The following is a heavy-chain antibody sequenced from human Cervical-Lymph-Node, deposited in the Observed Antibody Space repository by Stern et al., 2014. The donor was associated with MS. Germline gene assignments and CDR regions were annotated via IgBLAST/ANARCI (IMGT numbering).Heavy chain of an antibody. CDR1: GGTFANYT. CDR3: ARFSG. D-gene: IGHD2-8*02. V-gene: IGHV1-69*06. Sequence: QVQLVQSVAEVKKPGSSVRVSCKASGGTFANYTISWVRQAPGQGIQWMGEIIPFFDKPTYAQNFRGRLTITADTSTTTVYMELSSLRSADTAIYYCARFSGWGQGTLVIVSS. CDR2: IIPFFDKP. J-gene: IGHJ4*02.